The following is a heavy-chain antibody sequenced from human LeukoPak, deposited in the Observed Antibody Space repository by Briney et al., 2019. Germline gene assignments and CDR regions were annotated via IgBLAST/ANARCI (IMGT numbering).Heavy chain of an antibody. V-gene: IGHV3-23*01. Sequence: GGSLRLSCVASGFTFSNYLMNWVRQAPGKGLEWVSGISHSGSSIYYADSVKGRFTISRDNSKNTLYLQMDRLRVEDTAVYYGARALDYWGQETRVTVSS. CDR2: ISHSGSSI. CDR3: ARALDY. CDR1: GFTFSNYL. J-gene: IGHJ4*02.